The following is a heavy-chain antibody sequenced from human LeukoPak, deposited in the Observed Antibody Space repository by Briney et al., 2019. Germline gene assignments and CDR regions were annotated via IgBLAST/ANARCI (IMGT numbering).Heavy chain of an antibody. V-gene: IGHV1-24*01. D-gene: IGHD5-18*01. Sequence: ASVKVSCKVSGYTLTELSMHWVRQAPGKGLEWMGGFDPEDGETIYAQKFQGRVTMTEDTSTDTAYMELSSLRSEDTAVYYCATGQVDTAMVTPFGYWGQGTLVTVSS. CDR3: ATGQVDTAMVTPFGY. J-gene: IGHJ4*02. CDR2: FDPEDGET. CDR1: GYTLTELS.